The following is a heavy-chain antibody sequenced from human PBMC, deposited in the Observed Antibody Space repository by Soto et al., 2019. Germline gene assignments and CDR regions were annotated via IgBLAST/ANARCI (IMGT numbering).Heavy chain of an antibody. CDR3: ARDGYSGRSDGFDI. CDR2: ISYDGNSE. J-gene: IGHJ3*02. D-gene: IGHD1-26*01. CDR1: GFSFGAYT. V-gene: IGHV3-30-3*01. Sequence: QVQLVESGGGVVQPGMSLRLSCAASGFSFGAYTMHWVRQPPGKGLEWVAAISYDGNSEEYTDPVKGRFTASRDNFKNTVSLQMNGLKSEDTVVYYCARDGYSGRSDGFDIWGQWTMVTVSS.